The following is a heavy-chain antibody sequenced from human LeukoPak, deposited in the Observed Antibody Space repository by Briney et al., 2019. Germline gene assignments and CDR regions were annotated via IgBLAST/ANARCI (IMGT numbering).Heavy chain of an antibody. CDR2: ISSNGGVT. CDR3: ARETVAASIDY. V-gene: IGHV3-64*01. J-gene: IGHJ4*02. Sequence: GGSLRLSCVASGFTFSSYAMHWVRQAPGKGLEYGSAISSNGGVTYYANSVKGRFTISRDNSKNTLYLQMGSLRAEDMAVYYCARETVAASIDYWGQGTLVTVSS. D-gene: IGHD6-6*01. CDR1: GFTFSSYA.